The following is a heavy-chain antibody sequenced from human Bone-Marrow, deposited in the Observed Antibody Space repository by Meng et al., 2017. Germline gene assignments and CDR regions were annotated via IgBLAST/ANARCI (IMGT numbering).Heavy chain of an antibody. Sequence: GESLKSPCAASGFTFSSYAMSWVRQAPGKGLEWVSAISGSGGSTYYADFVKGRFTISRDNSKNTLYLQMNSLRAEDTGVYYCAKDPSSYCSSTSCYAGDYWGQGTLVTVSS. CDR2: ISGSGGST. CDR1: GFTFSSYA. V-gene: IGHV3-23*01. CDR3: AKDPSSYCSSTSCYAGDY. J-gene: IGHJ4*02. D-gene: IGHD2-2*01.